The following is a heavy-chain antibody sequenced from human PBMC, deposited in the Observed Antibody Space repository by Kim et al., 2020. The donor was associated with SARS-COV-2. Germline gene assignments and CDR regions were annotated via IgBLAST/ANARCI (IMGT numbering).Heavy chain of an antibody. J-gene: IGHJ4*02. CDR1: GGSFSGYY. CDR3: ARGRNVGYRKQSSGPKDY. CDR2: INHSGST. V-gene: IGHV4-34*01. D-gene: IGHD6-19*01. Sequence: SETLSLTCAVYGGSFSGYYWSWIRQPPGKGLEWIGEINHSGSTNYNPSLKSRVTISVDTSKNQFSLKLSSVTAADTAVYYCARGRNVGYRKQSSGPKDYWGQGTLVTVSS.